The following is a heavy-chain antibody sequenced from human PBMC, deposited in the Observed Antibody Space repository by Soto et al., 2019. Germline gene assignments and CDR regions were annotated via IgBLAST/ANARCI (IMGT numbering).Heavy chain of an antibody. CDR2: IIPISETT. CDR3: ARSQGSSTSLEIYYYYYYGMDV. Sequence: QVQLVQSGAEVKKPGSSVKVSCKASGGTFSSYAISWVRQAPGQGLEWMGGIIPISETTNYAQKFQGRVTITADESKITAYMELSSLRSEDTAVYYCARSQGSSTSLEIYYYYYYGMDVWVQGTTVTVSS. V-gene: IGHV1-69*01. D-gene: IGHD2-2*01. CDR1: GGTFSSYA. J-gene: IGHJ6*02.